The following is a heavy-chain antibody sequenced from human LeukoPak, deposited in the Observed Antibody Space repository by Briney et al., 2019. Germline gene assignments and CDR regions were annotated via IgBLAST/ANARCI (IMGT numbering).Heavy chain of an antibody. CDR2: IRSDGSNK. CDR1: GFTFSSYG. CDR3: SKKGYSYGWRDSYYFDY. D-gene: IGHD6-19*01. Sequence: GGSLRLPCAASGFTFSSYGMHWVRQAPGKGLEWVAFIRSDGSNKYYADSVKGRFTISRDNSKLYLQMNSLRAEDTAVYFCSKKGYSYGWRDSYYFDYWGQGTLVTVSS. J-gene: IGHJ4*02. V-gene: IGHV3-30*02.